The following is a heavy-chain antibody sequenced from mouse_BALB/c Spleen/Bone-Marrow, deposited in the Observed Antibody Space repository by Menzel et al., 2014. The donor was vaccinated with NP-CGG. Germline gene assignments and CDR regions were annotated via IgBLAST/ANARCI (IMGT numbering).Heavy chain of an antibody. J-gene: IGHJ4*01. CDR1: GFTFSDYY. Sequence: EVMLVESGGGLVKPGGSLKLSCAASGFTFSDYYMYWVRQTPDRGLEWVATISDGGDYTDYPDNVKGRFTISRDNAKNTLYLQMSSLKSEDTAMYYCARTYRPYALDYWGQGTSVTVSS. V-gene: IGHV5-4*02. D-gene: IGHD2-14*01. CDR2: ISDGGDYT. CDR3: ARTYRPYALDY.